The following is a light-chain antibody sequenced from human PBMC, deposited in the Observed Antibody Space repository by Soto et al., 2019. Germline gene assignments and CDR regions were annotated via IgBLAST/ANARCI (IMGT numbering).Light chain of an antibody. V-gene: IGLV1-40*01. J-gene: IGLJ2*01. Sequence: QSVLTQPPSVSGAPGQRVTISFTGSSSNIGAGYDVHWYQQLPGTAPKLLIYANSNRPSGVPDRFSGSKSGTSASLAITGLQAEDEADYYCQSHDSSLSVVFGGGTKVTVL. CDR2: ANS. CDR3: QSHDSSLSVV. CDR1: SSNIGAGYD.